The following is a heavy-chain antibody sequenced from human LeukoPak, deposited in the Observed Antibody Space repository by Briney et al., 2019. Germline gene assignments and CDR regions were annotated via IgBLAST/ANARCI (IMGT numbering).Heavy chain of an antibody. CDR2: ISFNGGTK. V-gene: IGHV3-30*03. CDR1: GFTFKEHA. J-gene: IGHJ4*02. CDR3: ASSYYGSGSYYLFDY. D-gene: IGHD3-10*01. Sequence: GGSLRLSCAASGFTFKEHAIHWVRQAPGKGLEWVAVISFNGGTKYYADSVKGRFTISRDNAKNSLYLQMNSLRAEDTAVYYCASSYYGSGSYYLFDYWGQGTLVTVSS.